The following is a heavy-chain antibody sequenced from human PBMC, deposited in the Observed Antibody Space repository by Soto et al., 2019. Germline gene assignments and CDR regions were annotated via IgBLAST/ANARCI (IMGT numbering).Heavy chain of an antibody. Sequence: LRLSCAASGFTFSDYYMSWIRQAPGKGLEWVSYISSSGSTIYYADSVKGRFTISRDNAKNSLYLQMNSLRAEDTAVYYCARDGQRITIFGVVMNMDVWGKGTTVTVSS. CDR1: GFTFSDYY. CDR3: ARDGQRITIFGVVMNMDV. J-gene: IGHJ6*03. CDR2: ISSSGSTI. V-gene: IGHV3-11*01. D-gene: IGHD3-3*01.